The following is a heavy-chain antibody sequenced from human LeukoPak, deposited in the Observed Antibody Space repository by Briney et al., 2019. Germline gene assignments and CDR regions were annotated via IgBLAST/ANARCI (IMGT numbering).Heavy chain of an antibody. CDR2: ISYRGST. CDR1: GGSISNSGGFY. J-gene: IGHJ4*02. Sequence: SETLSLTCTVSGGSISNSGGFYWSWIRQHPGDGLEWIGFISYRGSTYYNPSLKSRVSMSVDTSRSQFCLRLTSLTDEDTAVYYCARISQSSGGFYYWGQGTLVTVSS. D-gene: IGHD2-15*01. V-gene: IGHV4-31*02. CDR3: ARISQSSGGFYY.